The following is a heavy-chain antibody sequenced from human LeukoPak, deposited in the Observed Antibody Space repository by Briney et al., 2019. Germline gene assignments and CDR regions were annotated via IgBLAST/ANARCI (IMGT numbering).Heavy chain of an antibody. J-gene: IGHJ4*02. V-gene: IGHV4-39*01. Sequence: SETLSLTCTVSGGSISSSRHYWGWIRQSPGKGLEWIGSISDSGSPHYNPSLQSRITVSVDTSQNQSSLKLSSVTAADTAVYYCARNPHAYSSSWFDYWGQGTLVTVSS. CDR1: GGSISSSRHY. CDR2: ISDSGSP. D-gene: IGHD6-13*01. CDR3: ARNPHAYSSSWFDY.